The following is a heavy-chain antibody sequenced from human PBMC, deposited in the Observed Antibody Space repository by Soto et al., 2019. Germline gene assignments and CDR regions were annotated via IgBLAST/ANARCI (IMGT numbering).Heavy chain of an antibody. J-gene: IGHJ4*02. CDR1: GGSFSGYY. Sequence: SETLSLTCAVYGGSFSGYYWSWIRQPPGKGLEWIGEINHSGSTNYNPSLKSRVTISVDTSKNQFSLKLSSVTAADTVVYYCARDNEAVAGLGFDYWGQGTLVTVSS. V-gene: IGHV4-34*01. D-gene: IGHD6-19*01. CDR3: ARDNEAVAGLGFDY. CDR2: INHSGST.